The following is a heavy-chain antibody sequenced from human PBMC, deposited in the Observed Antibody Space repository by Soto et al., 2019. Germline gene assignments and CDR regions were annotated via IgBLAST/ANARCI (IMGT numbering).Heavy chain of an antibody. J-gene: IGHJ5*01. D-gene: IGHD3-16*01. Sequence: QVQLQESGGGVVKTGGSLRLSCVASGFTFADYAMHWVRRIPGKGLEWVAVISYSGDRQYYAESVKGRFTIYRDNSKKTLYLQMFSLTSEDSAVFYCARTPAAMITDRYNWFDSWGPGTQVTVSS. V-gene: IGHV3-30*01. CDR1: GFTFADYA. CDR2: ISYSGDRQ. CDR3: ARTPAAMITDRYNWFDS.